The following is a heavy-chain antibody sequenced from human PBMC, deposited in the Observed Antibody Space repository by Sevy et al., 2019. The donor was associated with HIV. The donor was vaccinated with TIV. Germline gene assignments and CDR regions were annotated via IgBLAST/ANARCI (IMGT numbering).Heavy chain of an antibody. CDR3: ANACSEMMGDNWFDP. D-gene: IGHD3-16*01. CDR2: ISWNSGSI. J-gene: IGHJ5*02. V-gene: IGHV3-9*01. CDR1: GFTFDDYA. Sequence: GGSLRLSCAASGFTFDDYAMHWVRQAPGKGLEWVSGISWNSGSIGYADSVKGRFTISRDNAKNSLYLQMNSLRAEDTALYYCANACSEMMGDNWFDPWGQGTLVTVSS.